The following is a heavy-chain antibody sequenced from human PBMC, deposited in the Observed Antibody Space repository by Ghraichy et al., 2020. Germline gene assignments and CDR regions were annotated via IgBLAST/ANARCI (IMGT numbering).Heavy chain of an antibody. CDR3: AKHDAALVRGVIYYYYYGMDV. J-gene: IGHJ6*02. D-gene: IGHD3-10*01. CDR2: ISGSGGST. Sequence: LSLTCAASGFTFSSCAMSWVRQAPGKGPEWVSAISGSGGSTYYADSVKGRFIISRDNSKNTVYLQMNSLRAEDTAVYYCAKHDAALVRGVIYYYYYGMDVWGQGTTVTVSS. CDR1: GFTFSSCA. V-gene: IGHV3-23*01.